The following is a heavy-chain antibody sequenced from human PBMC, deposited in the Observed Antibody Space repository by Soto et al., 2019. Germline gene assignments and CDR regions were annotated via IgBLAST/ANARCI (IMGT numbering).Heavy chain of an antibody. J-gene: IGHJ4*02. CDR2: ISSSSSYI. Sequence: GGSLRLWWGAAGGTFGGYSGSWVRQAPGKGLEWVSSISSSSSYIYYADSVKGRFTISRDNAKNSLYLQMNSLRAEDTAVYYCARESGSYFLGIDYWGQGTLVTVSS. CDR3: ARESGSYFLGIDY. CDR1: GGTFGGYS. D-gene: IGHD1-26*01. V-gene: IGHV3-21*01.